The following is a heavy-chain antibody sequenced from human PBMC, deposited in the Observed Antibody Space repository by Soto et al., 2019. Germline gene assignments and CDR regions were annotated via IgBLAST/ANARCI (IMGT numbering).Heavy chain of an antibody. CDR2: MNPNSGNT. CDR1: GYTFTSYD. D-gene: IGHD3-22*01. Sequence: GASVKVSCKASGYTFTSYDINWVRQATGQGLEWMGWMNPNSGNTGYAQKFQGRVTMTRNTSISTAYMELSSLRSDDTAVYYCARGGPYYYDSSGYYDYWGQGTLVTVSS. J-gene: IGHJ4*02. V-gene: IGHV1-8*01. CDR3: ARGGPYYYDSSGYYDY.